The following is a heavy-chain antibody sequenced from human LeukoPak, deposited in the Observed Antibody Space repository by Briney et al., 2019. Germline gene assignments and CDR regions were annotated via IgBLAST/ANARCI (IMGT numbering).Heavy chain of an antibody. CDR2: ISADGSVT. V-gene: IGHV3-74*01. D-gene: IGHD2-15*01. Sequence: AGGSLRLSCADSGFTFSRYWMHWVRQTPGKGLVWVSCISADGSVTRYADSVEGRFTISRDNTKSTLYLQMHSLRAEDTAVYYCATAGGDGSRMGFDPWGQGTLVTVSS. CDR1: GFTFSRYW. CDR3: ATAGGDGSRMGFDP. J-gene: IGHJ5*02.